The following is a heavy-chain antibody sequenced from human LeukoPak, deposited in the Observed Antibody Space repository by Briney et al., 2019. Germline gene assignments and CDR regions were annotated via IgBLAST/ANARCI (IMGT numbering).Heavy chain of an antibody. V-gene: IGHV3-23*01. Sequence: GGSLRLSCAASEFTFSNYAMNWVRQGPGKGLEWVSGISGSGGSTYYADSVKGRFTISRDKSKNTLYLQMNSLRAEDTAVYYCAKVPRDGYNLYFDYWGQGTLVTVSS. CDR2: ISGSGGST. CDR1: EFTFSNYA. CDR3: AKVPRDGYNLYFDY. D-gene: IGHD5-24*01. J-gene: IGHJ4*02.